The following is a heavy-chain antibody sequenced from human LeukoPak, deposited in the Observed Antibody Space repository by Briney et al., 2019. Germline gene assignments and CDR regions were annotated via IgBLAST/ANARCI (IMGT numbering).Heavy chain of an antibody. CDR2: IFSNDEK. CDR3: ARIGPGGAAANDTWFDP. J-gene: IGHJ5*02. CDR1: GFSLSNARMG. Sequence: SGPTLVNPTETLTLTCTVSGFSLSNARMGVSWIRQPPGKALEWLAHIFSNDEKSYSTSLKSRLTISKDTSNSQVVLTMTNMDPVDTATYYCARIGPGGAAANDTWFDPWGQGTLVTVSS. D-gene: IGHD2-2*01. V-gene: IGHV2-26*01.